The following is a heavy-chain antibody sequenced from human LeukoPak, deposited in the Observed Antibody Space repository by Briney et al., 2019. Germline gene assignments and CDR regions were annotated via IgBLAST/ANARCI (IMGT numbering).Heavy chain of an antibody. V-gene: IGHV4-59*01. D-gene: IGHD3-3*01. CDR1: GGSISSYY. J-gene: IGHJ6*02. Sequence: PSETLSLTCTVSGGSISSYYWSWIRQSPGKGLEWIGYIYYSGSTNYNPSLKSRVTISVDTSKNQFSLKLSSVTAADTAVYYCARDQATLTTPYGMDVWGQGTTVTVSS. CDR2: IYYSGST. CDR3: ARDQATLTTPYGMDV.